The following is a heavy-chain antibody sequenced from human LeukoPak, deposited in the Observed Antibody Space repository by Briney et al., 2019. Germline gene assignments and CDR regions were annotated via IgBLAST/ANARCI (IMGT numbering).Heavy chain of an antibody. J-gene: IGHJ4*02. V-gene: IGHV3-23*01. CDR3: ARGRQYSSGWYYFDL. CDR2: ISGSGGGT. D-gene: IGHD6-19*01. CDR1: GFTFSSYA. Sequence: GGSLRLSCAASGFTFSSYAMSWVRQAPGKGLEWVSAISGSGGGTYYADSVKGRFTISRDNFKNTLYLQMNSLRAEDTAVYSCARGRQYSSGWYYFDLWGQGTPVTVSS.